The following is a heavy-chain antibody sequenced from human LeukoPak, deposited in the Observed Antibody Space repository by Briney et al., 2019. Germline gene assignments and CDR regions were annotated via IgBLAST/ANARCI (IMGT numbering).Heavy chain of an antibody. V-gene: IGHV1-3*01. CDR3: ARGLKGGIAVAGTFPPAFDY. Sequence: GASVKVSCKASGYTFTSYAMHWVRQAPGQRLEWMGWINAGNGNTKYSQKFQGRVTITRDTSASTAYMELSSLRSEDTAVYYCARGLKGGIAVAGTFPPAFDYWGQGTLVTVSS. CDR2: INAGNGNT. J-gene: IGHJ4*02. D-gene: IGHD6-19*01. CDR1: GYTFTSYA.